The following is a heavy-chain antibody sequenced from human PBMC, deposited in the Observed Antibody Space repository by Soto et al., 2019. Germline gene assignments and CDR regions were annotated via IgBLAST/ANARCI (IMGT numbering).Heavy chain of an antibody. CDR2: IIPILGTP. Sequence: QVQLVQSGAEVKKPGSSVTVSCRASGGTFSSYGVTWVRQAPGQGLEWMGGIIPILGTPNYAQKFQGRVTITADKSSTTGYMELTSLTSEDTAVYYWARGGRLRLRELSGLDVFEIWGQGTMVTVSS. CDR3: ARGGRLRLRELSGLDVFEI. CDR1: GGTFSSYG. D-gene: IGHD3-16*02. V-gene: IGHV1-69*06. J-gene: IGHJ3*02.